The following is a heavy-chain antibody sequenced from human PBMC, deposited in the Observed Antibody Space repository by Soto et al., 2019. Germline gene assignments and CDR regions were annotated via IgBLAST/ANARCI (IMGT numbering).Heavy chain of an antibody. CDR1: GGTFSSYT. CDR3: ARGLRDYHGIVATIIRFDY. V-gene: IGHV1-69*02. J-gene: IGHJ4*02. CDR2: IIPILGIA. D-gene: IGHD5-12*01. Sequence: ASVKVSCQASGGTFSSYTISWVRQAPGRGLEWMGRIIPILGIANYAQKFQGRVTITADKSTSTAYMELSSLRSEDTAVYYCARGLRDYHGIVATIIRFDYWGQGTLVTVSS.